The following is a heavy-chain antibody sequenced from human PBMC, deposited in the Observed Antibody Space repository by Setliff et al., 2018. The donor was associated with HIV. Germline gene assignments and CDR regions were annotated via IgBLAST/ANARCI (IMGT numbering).Heavy chain of an antibody. J-gene: IGHJ5*02. D-gene: IGHD2-2*01. CDR1: GGSISRSSYY. V-gene: IGHV4-39*01. Sequence: SETLSLTCTVSGGSISRSSYYWGWIRQPPGKGLEWIGSIYYSGSTYYNPSLKSRVTISVDTSKNQVSLKLSSVTAADTAVYYCASRVLGYCRSTSCLNWFDPWGQGTQVTVSS. CDR3: ASRVLGYCRSTSCLNWFDP. CDR2: IYYSGST.